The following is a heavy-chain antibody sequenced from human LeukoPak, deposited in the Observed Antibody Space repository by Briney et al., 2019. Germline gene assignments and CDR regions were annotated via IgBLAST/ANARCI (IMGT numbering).Heavy chain of an antibody. CDR2: IYYSGST. D-gene: IGHD3-10*02. Sequence: SETLSLTCTVSGGPISSYYWGWIRQPPGKGPEWIGYIYYSGSTTYNPSLRSRVTISVDTSKNLFSLKLSSVTAAHAAVYYCARVWSLGSRSYYWFDPWGQGTLVTVSS. CDR1: GGPISSYY. CDR3: ARVWSLGSRSYYWFDP. J-gene: IGHJ5*02. V-gene: IGHV4-59*01.